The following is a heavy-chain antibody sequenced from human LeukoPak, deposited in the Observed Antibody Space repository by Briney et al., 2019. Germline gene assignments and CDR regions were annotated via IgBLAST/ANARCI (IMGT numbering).Heavy chain of an antibody. J-gene: IGHJ4*02. CDR2: VHGDGNNI. Sequence: GGSLRLSCAASGFPFSTYAMYWVRQAPGKGLVWVSRVHGDGNNIGYADSVKGRFTTSRDNAKNSLSLQLNSLRVEDTAVYYCARGHYDVLAASYKWTPDYWGQGTLVTVSS. CDR3: ARGHYDVLAASYKWTPDY. V-gene: IGHV3-74*01. D-gene: IGHD3-9*01. CDR1: GFPFSTYA.